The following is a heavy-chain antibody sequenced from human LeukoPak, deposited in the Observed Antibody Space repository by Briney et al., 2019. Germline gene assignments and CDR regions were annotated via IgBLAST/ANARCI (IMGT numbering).Heavy chain of an antibody. Sequence: GGALRLSCAASGFTLSSYAVGWGRQAPGKGLGWVSAIRGSGGSTYYADSVKGRLTISRDNSKNTLYLQMNSLIAEDTAVYYCANPAYSVYVSDYWGQGTLVSVSS. CDR3: ANPAYSVYVSDY. CDR1: GFTLSSYA. J-gene: IGHJ4*02. CDR2: IRGSGGST. V-gene: IGHV3-23*01. D-gene: IGHD5/OR15-5a*01.